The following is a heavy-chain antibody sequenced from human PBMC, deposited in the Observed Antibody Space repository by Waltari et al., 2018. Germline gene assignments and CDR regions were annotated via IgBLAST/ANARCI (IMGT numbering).Heavy chain of an antibody. Sequence: QVQLQESGPGLVKPSETLSLTCKVSGTSISNNFWNWVRQPAGKGLEWIGRLYNSGITNYNPSLKSRVTMSTDTSKNQFSLKLNSVTAADTAVYFCARVGLDGFDSWGQGILVTVS. CDR1: GTSISNNF. CDR3: ARVGLDGFDS. J-gene: IGHJ4*02. CDR2: LYNSGIT. V-gene: IGHV4-4*07. D-gene: IGHD3-16*01.